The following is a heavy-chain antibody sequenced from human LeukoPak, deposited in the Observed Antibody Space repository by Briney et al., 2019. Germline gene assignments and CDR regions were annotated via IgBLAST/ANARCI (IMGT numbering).Heavy chain of an antibody. D-gene: IGHD2-15*01. Sequence: SVKVSCKASGYTFTGYYMHWVRQAPGQGLEWMGRINPNSGGTNYAQKFQGRVTMTRDTSISTAYMELSRLRSDDTAVYYCARVPGRSGGRMPFDYWGQGTLVTVSS. CDR1: GYTFTGYY. CDR3: ARVPGRSGGRMPFDY. J-gene: IGHJ4*02. V-gene: IGHV1-2*06. CDR2: INPNSGGT.